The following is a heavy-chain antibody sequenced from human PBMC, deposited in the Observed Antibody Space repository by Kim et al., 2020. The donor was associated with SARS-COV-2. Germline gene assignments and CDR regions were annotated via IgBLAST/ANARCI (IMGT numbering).Heavy chain of an antibody. V-gene: IGHV4-39*01. CDR3: ARRPVVAYYFDY. Sequence: NPSLKELATLTVATSKNQSSLKLSSVTAADTAVYYCARRPVVAYYFDYWGQGTLVTVSS. J-gene: IGHJ4*02. D-gene: IGHD2-21*01.